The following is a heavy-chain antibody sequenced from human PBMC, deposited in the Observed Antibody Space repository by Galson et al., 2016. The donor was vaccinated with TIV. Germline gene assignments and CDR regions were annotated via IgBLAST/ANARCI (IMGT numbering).Heavy chain of an antibody. CDR3: ARDRGVGATYYNYYYGMDV. Sequence: LRLSCAASGLTVNNNYMTWVRQAPGKGLEWVSVIYGGGDTYYADSVRGRFTISRDNSKDSLYLHMNGLRADDTAVYYCARDRGVGATYYNYYYGMDVWGRGTTVTVFS. CDR2: IYGGGDT. D-gene: IGHD1-26*01. J-gene: IGHJ6*02. V-gene: IGHV3-66*02. CDR1: GLTVNNNY.